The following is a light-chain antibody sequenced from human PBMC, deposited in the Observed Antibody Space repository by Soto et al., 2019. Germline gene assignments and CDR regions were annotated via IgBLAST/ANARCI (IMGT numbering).Light chain of an antibody. Sequence: EIVLTQSPGTLSLSPGERATLSCRASQSVSSSYLAWYQQKPGQAPRLLIYGASSRATGIPDRFSGSGSGTDFTLNISRLEPEDFAVYYCQQYDSSPLTFGGGTKVESK. J-gene: IGKJ4*01. CDR2: GAS. CDR1: QSVSSSY. CDR3: QQYDSSPLT. V-gene: IGKV3-20*01.